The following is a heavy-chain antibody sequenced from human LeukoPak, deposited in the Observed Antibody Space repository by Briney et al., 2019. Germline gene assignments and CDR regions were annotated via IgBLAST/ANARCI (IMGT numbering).Heavy chain of an antibody. CDR1: GFTVSSNY. CDR2: IYSGGST. J-gene: IGHJ4*02. Sequence: GGSLRLSCAASGFTVSSNYMSWVRQAPGKGLEWVSVIYSGGSTYYADSVKGRFTISRDNSKNTLYLQMNSLRAEDTAVYYCATQTQYGSSYDYWGQGTLVTVSS. D-gene: IGHD6-6*01. CDR3: ATQTQYGSSYDY. V-gene: IGHV3-53*01.